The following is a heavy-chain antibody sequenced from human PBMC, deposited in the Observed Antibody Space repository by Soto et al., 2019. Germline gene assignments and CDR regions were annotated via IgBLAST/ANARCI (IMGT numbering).Heavy chain of an antibody. CDR2: IAYDGTIK. Sequence: QEQLGESGGDVVQPGRSLTLSCAASGFTVSANAMHWVRQAPGKGLEWVAVIAYDGTIKIYRDSVKGRFTISRDDSKSTLYLQMNSLRPEDTAVYYCARDKIKGAPDYLDSWGQGTLVTVSS. V-gene: IGHV3-30-3*01. D-gene: IGHD1-26*01. CDR3: ARDKIKGAPDYLDS. J-gene: IGHJ4*02. CDR1: GFTVSANA.